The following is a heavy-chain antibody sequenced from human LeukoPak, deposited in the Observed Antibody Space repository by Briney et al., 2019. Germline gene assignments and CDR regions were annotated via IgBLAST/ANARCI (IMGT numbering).Heavy chain of an antibody. CDR3: ARRSMVQHLDV. J-gene: IGHJ6*04. CDR2: INTYTGNP. CDR1: GYTFTNHS. V-gene: IGHV7-4-1*02. Sequence: ASVKVSCKASGYTFTNHSINWVRQAPGQGLEYMGWINTYTGNPTYAQAFTERIVFSLDTSVSTAYLQIRSLKAEDTAVYFCARRSMVQHLDVWGKGTTVIVSS. D-gene: IGHD3-10*01.